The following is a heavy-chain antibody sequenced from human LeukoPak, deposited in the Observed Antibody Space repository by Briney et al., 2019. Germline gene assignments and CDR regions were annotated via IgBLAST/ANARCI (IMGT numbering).Heavy chain of an antibody. Sequence: GGSLRLSCAASGSTFSTHAMTWVRQAPGKGLEWVSSIDSSGDYTFYADSVKGRFTISRDNSKDTLYLQLSGLRAEDTAIYYCGKEFSSGWFFWGQGTLVSVSS. D-gene: IGHD6-13*01. CDR2: IDSSGDYT. CDR3: GKEFSSGWFF. V-gene: IGHV3-23*01. CDR1: GSTFSTHA. J-gene: IGHJ4*02.